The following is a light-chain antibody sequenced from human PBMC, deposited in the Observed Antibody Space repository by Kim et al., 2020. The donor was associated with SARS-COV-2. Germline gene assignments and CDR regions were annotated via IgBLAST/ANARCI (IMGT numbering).Light chain of an antibody. J-gene: IGLJ1*01. CDR2: DVS. CDR1: SSDVGRYNF. V-gene: IGLV2-14*03. Sequence: GQAITISCTGTSSDVGRYNFVSWYQQHPVKVPKLMIYDVSNRPSGVSNRFSGSKSGNTASLTISGLQAEDEADYYCGSYTSSNTYVFGTGTKVTVL. CDR3: GSYTSSNTYV.